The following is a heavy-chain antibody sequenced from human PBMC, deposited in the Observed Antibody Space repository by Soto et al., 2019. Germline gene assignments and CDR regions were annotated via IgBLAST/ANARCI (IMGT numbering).Heavy chain of an antibody. CDR1: GGAFSDYA. J-gene: IGHJ6*02. V-gene: IGHV1-69*12. D-gene: IGHD2-15*01. Sequence: QVQLVQSGAEVKTPGSSVKVSCKASGGAFSDYAFSWVRQAPGQGLEWLGGIMPIFRAPDYAQKFQGRVTITADEFTRTAYMEMNSLRSEDTAVYYCASWLKGPDIGNYYYGMDVWGQGTTVTVS. CDR2: IMPIFRAP. CDR3: ASWLKGPDIGNYYYGMDV.